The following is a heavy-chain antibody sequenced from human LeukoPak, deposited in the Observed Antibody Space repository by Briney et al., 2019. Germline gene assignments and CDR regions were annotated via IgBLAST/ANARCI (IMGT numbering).Heavy chain of an antibody. CDR2: ISGYNGNT. Sequence: ASVKVSCKASGYTFIGYYMHWVRQAPGQGLEWMGWISGYNGNTNYAQKLQGRVTMTTEISTNTAYMELRSLRSDDTAVYYCARDFIYGGRLFDYWGQGTLVTVSS. J-gene: IGHJ4*02. D-gene: IGHD4/OR15-4a*01. CDR1: GYTFIGYY. CDR3: ARDFIYGGRLFDY. V-gene: IGHV1-18*04.